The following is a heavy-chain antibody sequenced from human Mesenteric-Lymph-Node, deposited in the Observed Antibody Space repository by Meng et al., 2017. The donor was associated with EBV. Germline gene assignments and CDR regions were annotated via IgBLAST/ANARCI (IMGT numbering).Heavy chain of an antibody. D-gene: IGHD4-17*01. CDR2: VHHSGLT. Sequence: QLPLPESGSGLGNPAPTPSLTCTFSGGSVNSGGYSWSWIRQSPEKGLEWIGYVHHSGLTYYNPSLETRVIISLERSKNQFSLKLTSVTAADTAVYYCAGGDYVNQFNYWGQGTLVTVSS. J-gene: IGHJ4*02. CDR1: GGSVNSGGYS. V-gene: IGHV4-30-2*06. CDR3: AGGDYVNQFNY.